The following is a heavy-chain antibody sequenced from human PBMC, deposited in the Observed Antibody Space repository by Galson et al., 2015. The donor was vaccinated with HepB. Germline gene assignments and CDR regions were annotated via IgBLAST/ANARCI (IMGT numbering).Heavy chain of an antibody. D-gene: IGHD3-3*01. CDR1: GFTFSNAW. V-gene: IGHV3-15*01. CDR2: IKSKTDGGTT. J-gene: IGHJ6*02. Sequence: SLRLSCAASGFTFSNAWMSWVRQAPGKGLEWVGRIKSKTDGGTTDYAAPVKGRFTISRDDSKNTPYLQMNSLKTEDTAVYYCTTVVKYDFWSGPYYYYYYGMDVWGQGTTVTVSS. CDR3: TTVVKYDFWSGPYYYYYYGMDV.